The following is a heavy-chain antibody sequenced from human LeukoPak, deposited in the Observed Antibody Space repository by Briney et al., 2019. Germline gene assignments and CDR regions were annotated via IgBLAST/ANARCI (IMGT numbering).Heavy chain of an antibody. CDR2: ISNSGGTT. D-gene: IGHD2-21*02. CDR1: GFSFSDHY. J-gene: IGHJ4*02. Sequence: PGGSLRLSRAASGFSFSDHYMTWIRQAPGKGLEWLSYISNSGGTTNYADSVKGRFTVSRDNAKNSLFLQMNSLRAEDTAVYYCARTARLLDYWGQGTLVTVSS. V-gene: IGHV3-11*01. CDR3: ARTARLLDY.